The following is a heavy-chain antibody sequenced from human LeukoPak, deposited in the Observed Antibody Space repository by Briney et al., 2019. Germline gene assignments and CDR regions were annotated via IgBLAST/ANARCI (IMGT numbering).Heavy chain of an antibody. D-gene: IGHD4-23*01. CDR1: GYTFTSYY. J-gene: IGHJ5*02. V-gene: IGHV1-46*01. Sequence: ASVKVSCKASGYTFTSYYMHWVRQAPGQGLEWMGIINPSDGSTSYAQKFQGRVTMTRDRSTSTDYMELSSLRSEDTAGYYCARDNSVEDTAWWFDPWGQRTLVTVSS. CDR2: INPSDGST. CDR3: ARDNSVEDTAWWFDP.